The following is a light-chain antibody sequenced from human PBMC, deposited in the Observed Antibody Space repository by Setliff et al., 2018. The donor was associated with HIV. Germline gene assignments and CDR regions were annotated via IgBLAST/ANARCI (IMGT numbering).Light chain of an antibody. V-gene: IGLV1-47*01. Sequence: QSALTQPPSASGTPGQRVTISCSGSSSNVGSNYVYWYQQLPGTAPKLLIYRNNQRPSGVPDRFSGSNSGTSASLAISGLRSEDEADYYCASWDDSLSGWVFGGGTQLTVL. CDR3: ASWDDSLSGWV. CDR1: SSNVGSNY. CDR2: RNN. J-gene: IGLJ3*02.